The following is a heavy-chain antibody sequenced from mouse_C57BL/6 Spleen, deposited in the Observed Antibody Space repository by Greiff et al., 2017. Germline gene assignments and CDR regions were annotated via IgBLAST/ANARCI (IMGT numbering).Heavy chain of an antibody. J-gene: IGHJ1*03. CDR1: GFTFSSYG. V-gene: IGHV5-6*01. CDR2: ISSGGSYT. Sequence: EVQRVESGGDLVKPGGSLKLSCAASGFTFSSYGMSWVRQTPDQRLEWVATISSGGSYTYYPDSVKGRFTITRDTAYNTLSLQMSSLKSEDTAMYYCAIPYSNKGYFDVWGTGTTVTVSS. D-gene: IGHD2-5*01. CDR3: AIPYSNKGYFDV.